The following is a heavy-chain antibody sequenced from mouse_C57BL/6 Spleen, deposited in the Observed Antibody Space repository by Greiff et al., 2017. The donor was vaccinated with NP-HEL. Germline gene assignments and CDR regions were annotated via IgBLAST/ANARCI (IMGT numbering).Heavy chain of an antibody. Sequence: VQLQQSGPELVKPGASVKISCKASGYTFTDYYMNWVKQSHGKSLEWIGDINPNNGGTSYNQKFKGKATLTVDKSSSTAYMELRSLTSEDSAVYYCARDSWDQAWFAYWGQGTLVTVSA. CDR1: GYTFTDYY. CDR3: ARDSWDQAWFAY. D-gene: IGHD4-1*01. CDR2: INPNNGGT. J-gene: IGHJ3*01. V-gene: IGHV1-26*01.